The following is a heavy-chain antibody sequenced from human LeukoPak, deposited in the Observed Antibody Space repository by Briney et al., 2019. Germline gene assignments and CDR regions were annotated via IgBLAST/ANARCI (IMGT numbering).Heavy chain of an antibody. CDR1: GYTFTSYG. V-gene: IGHV1-2*02. CDR2: INPNSGGT. D-gene: IGHD4-17*01. CDR3: ARDHYGELDY. J-gene: IGHJ4*02. Sequence: ASVKVSCKASGYTFTSYGISWVRQAPGQGLEWMGWINPNSGGTNYAQKFQGRVTMTRDTSVSTAYMELSRLRSDDTAVYYCARDHYGELDYWGQGTLVTVSS.